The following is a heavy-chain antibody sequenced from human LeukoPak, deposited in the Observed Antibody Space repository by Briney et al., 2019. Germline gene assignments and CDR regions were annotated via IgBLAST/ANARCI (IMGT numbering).Heavy chain of an antibody. D-gene: IGHD3-16*02. CDR1: GFTFSSYS. J-gene: IGHJ4*02. CDR3: ARNYDYVWGSYRAFDY. CDR2: ISSSSSTI. Sequence: GGSLRLSCAASGFTFSSYSMNWVRQAPGKGLEWVSYISSSSSTIYYADSVKGRFTISRDNAKNSLYLQMNSLRAEDTAVYYCARNYDYVWGSYRAFDYWGQGTLVTVSS. V-gene: IGHV3-48*01.